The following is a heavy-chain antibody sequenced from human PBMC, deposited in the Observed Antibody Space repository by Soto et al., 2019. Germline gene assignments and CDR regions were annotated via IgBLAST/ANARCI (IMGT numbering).Heavy chain of an antibody. J-gene: IGHJ4*02. CDR2: ISSSGSFT. D-gene: IGHD6-19*01. CDR1: GFTFSDYY. Sequence: PGGSLRLSCAASGFTFSDYYMSWIRQAPGKGLEWISYISSSGSFTNYADSVKGRFTISRDNAKNSLYLQMNGLRAEDTAVYYCAREEGYSSTPDYSGQGTLVSVSS. CDR3: AREEGYSSTPDY. V-gene: IGHV3-11*06.